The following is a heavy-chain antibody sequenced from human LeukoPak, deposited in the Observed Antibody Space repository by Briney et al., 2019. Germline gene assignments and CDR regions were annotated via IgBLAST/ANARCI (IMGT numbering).Heavy chain of an antibody. CDR1: GGTFSSYA. CDR2: IIPIFGTA. CDR3: ARDTIYGDDRFDY. D-gene: IGHD3-3*01. V-gene: IGHV1-69*05. J-gene: IGHJ4*02. Sequence: SVKVSCKASGGTFSSYAISRVRQAPGQGLEWMGGIIPIFGTANYAQKFQGRVTITTDESTSTAYMELSSLRSEDTAVYYCARDTIYGDDRFDYWGQGTLVTVSS.